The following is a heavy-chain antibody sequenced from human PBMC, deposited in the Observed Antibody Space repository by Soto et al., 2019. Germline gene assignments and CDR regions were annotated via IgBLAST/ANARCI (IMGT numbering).Heavy chain of an antibody. D-gene: IGHD3-3*01. J-gene: IGHJ6*03. Sequence: SETLSLTCAVYGGSFSGYYWSWIRQPPGKGLEWIGEINHSGSTNYNPSLKSRVTISVDTSKNQFSLKLSSVTAADTAVYYCARVNRGDYDFWSGYSFGDDYYYYYMDVWGKGTTVTVSS. V-gene: IGHV4-34*01. CDR2: INHSGST. CDR3: ARVNRGDYDFWSGYSFGDDYYYYYMDV. CDR1: GGSFSGYY.